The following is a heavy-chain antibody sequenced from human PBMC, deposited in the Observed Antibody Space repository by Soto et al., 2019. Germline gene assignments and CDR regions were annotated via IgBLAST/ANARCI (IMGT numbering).Heavy chain of an antibody. CDR1: GGSISSGGYY. CDR2: IYYSGST. CDR3: AGNYGGNSREYFQH. J-gene: IGHJ1*01. Sequence: PPETLSLTCTVSGGSISSGGYYWSWIRQHPGKGLEWIGYIYYSGSTYYNPSLKSRVTISVDTSKNQFSLKLSSVTAADTAVYYCAGNYGGNSREYFQHWGQGTLVTVS. D-gene: IGHD4-17*01. V-gene: IGHV4-31*03.